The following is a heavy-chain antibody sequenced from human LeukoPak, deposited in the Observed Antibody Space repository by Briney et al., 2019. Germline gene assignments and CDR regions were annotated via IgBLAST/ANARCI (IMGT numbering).Heavy chain of an antibody. J-gene: IGHJ4*02. V-gene: IGHV1-18*01. CDR1: GYTFTNIG. Sequence: EASVKVSCKASGYTFTNIGISWVRRAPGQGLEWMGWISTHNDITDYAQKFHGRVTMTKDTSTATVYMELRSLTSDDTAVYFCARSLHSYDIRGGHCYGYWGQGTLVTVSS. CDR3: ARSLHSYDIRGGHCYGY. CDR2: ISTHNDIT. D-gene: IGHD3-3*01.